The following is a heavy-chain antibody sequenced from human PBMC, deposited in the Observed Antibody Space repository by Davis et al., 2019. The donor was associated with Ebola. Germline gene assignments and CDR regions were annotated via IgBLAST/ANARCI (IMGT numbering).Heavy chain of an antibody. CDR3: AREGKYRDESRTFDY. Sequence: SLKISCAASGFTFDDYAMHWVRQAPGKGLEWVSGISWNSGSIGYADSVKGRFTISRDNSKNTLYLQMNSLRAEDTAVYYCAREGKYRDESRTFDYWGQGTLVIVSS. D-gene: IGHD2-2*01. CDR1: GFTFDDYA. J-gene: IGHJ4*02. CDR2: ISWNSGSI. V-gene: IGHV3-9*01.